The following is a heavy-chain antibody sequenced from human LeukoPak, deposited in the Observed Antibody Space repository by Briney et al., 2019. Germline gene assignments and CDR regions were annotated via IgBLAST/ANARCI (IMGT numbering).Heavy chain of an antibody. J-gene: IGHJ4*02. V-gene: IGHV3-7*05. CDR2: IKQDGSEK. CDR3: AREGITIFGVDIHDPAFDY. D-gene: IGHD3-3*01. Sequence: GGSLRLSCAASGFTFSSYWMSWVRQAPGKGLEWVANIKQDGSEKYYVDSVKGRFTISRDNAKNSLYLQMNSLRAEGTAVYYCAREGITIFGVDIHDPAFDYWGQGTLVTVSS. CDR1: GFTFSSYW.